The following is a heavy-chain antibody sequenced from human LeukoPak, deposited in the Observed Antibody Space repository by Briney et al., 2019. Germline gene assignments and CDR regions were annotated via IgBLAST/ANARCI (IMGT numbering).Heavy chain of an antibody. D-gene: IGHD6-13*01. CDR2: IWYDGSNK. Sequence: TGGSLRLSCAASGFTFSSYGMHWVRQAPGKGLEWVAVIWYDGSNKYYADSVKGRFTISRDNSKNTLYLQMNSLRAEDTAVYYCAREKSPYSSSWYDPGEFDYWGQGTLVTVSS. J-gene: IGHJ4*02. CDR3: AREKSPYSSSWYDPGEFDY. V-gene: IGHV3-33*01. CDR1: GFTFSSYG.